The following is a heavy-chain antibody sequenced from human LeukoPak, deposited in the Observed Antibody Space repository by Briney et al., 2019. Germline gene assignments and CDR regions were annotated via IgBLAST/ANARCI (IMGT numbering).Heavy chain of an antibody. CDR2: ISAYNGNT. J-gene: IGHJ6*03. D-gene: IGHD2-2*01. V-gene: IGHV1-18*01. CDR1: GYTFTSYG. CDR3: ARDLDIVVVPAAGENYYYMDV. Sequence: GASVKVSCKASGYTFTSYGISWVRQAPGQGLEWMGWISAYNGNTNYAQKLQGRVTMTTDTSTSTAYMELRSLRSDDTAVYYCARDLDIVVVPAAGENYYYMDVWGKGTTVTFSS.